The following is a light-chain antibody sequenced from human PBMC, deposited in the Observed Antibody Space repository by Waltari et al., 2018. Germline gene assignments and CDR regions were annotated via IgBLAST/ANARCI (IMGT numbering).Light chain of an antibody. V-gene: IGKV3-20*01. CDR1: ESVSRA. Sequence: EIVLTQSPGTLSLSVGERATVSCRASESVSRALAWYQQKPGQAPRLLIYGASTRATGIPDRFSGSGSGTDFSLTISRLEPDDFAVYYCQHYLRLPVTFGQGTTAEI. CDR2: GAS. J-gene: IGKJ1*01. CDR3: QHYLRLPVT.